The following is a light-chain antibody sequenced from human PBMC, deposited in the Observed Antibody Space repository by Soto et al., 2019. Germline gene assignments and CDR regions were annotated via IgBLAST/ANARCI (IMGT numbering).Light chain of an antibody. V-gene: IGKV1-5*03. CDR2: KAS. Sequence: DIQMTQSPSTLSASVGDRVTITCRASQSISNWLAWYQQRPGKAPKVLIYKASSLEGGVPSRFSGSGSGTEFTLTISSLQPDDFATYYCQQYNSYRWTFGQGTKVEI. J-gene: IGKJ1*01. CDR1: QSISNW. CDR3: QQYNSYRWT.